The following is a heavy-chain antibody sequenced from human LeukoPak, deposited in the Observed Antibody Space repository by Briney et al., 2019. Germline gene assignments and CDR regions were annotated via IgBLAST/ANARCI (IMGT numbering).Heavy chain of an antibody. CDR1: GYTFTGYY. CDR3: ARDLRGSYLVDY. J-gene: IGHJ4*02. CDR2: ISPNSGGT. D-gene: IGHD1-26*01. V-gene: IGHV1-2*06. Sequence: ASVKGSCKASGYTFTGYYMHWVRQAPGQGLEWMGRISPNSGGTNYAQTFQGRVTMTRDTSISTAYMELSRLRSDDTAVYYCARDLRGSYLVDYWGQGTLVTVSS.